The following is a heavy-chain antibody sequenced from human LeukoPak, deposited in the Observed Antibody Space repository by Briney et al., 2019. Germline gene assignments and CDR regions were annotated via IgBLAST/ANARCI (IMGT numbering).Heavy chain of an antibody. CDR2: ISAYNGNT. CDR3: ARDPKRRYYYDSSGLIDY. CDR1: GYTFTCYG. Sequence: ASVKVSCKASGYTFTCYGISWVRQAPGQGLEWMGWISAYNGNTNYAQKLQGRVTMTTDTSTSTAYMELRSLRSDDTAVYYCARDPKRRYYYDSSGLIDYWGQGTLVTVSS. D-gene: IGHD3-22*01. J-gene: IGHJ4*02. V-gene: IGHV1-18*01.